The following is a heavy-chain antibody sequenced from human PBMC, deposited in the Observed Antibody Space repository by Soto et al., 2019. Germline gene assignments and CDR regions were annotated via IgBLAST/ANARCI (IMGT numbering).Heavy chain of an antibody. V-gene: IGHV3-33*01. CDR1: GFTFSSYG. CDR2: IWYDGSNK. CDR3: ERGGGGDGERDFWSGSVY. Sequence: QVQLVESGGGVVQPGRSMRLSCAASGFTFSSYGMHWVRQAPGKGLEWVAVIWYDGSNKYYADSVKGRFTISRDNSKKSLYPQSISLSAEDTAVSSCERGGGGDGERDFWSGSVYWGQGTLVTVSS. J-gene: IGHJ4*02. D-gene: IGHD3-3*01.